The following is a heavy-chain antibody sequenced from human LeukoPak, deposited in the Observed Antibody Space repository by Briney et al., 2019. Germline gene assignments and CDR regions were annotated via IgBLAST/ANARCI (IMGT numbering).Heavy chain of an antibody. CDR3: AREGAGVRQLLFNWLDP. CDR2: IYYSGST. J-gene: IGHJ5*02. CDR1: GGSISSYY. D-gene: IGHD2-2*01. Sequence: SETLSLTCTVSGGSISSYYWSWIRQPPGKGLEWIGYIYYSGSTNYNPSLKSRVTISVDTSKNQFSLKLSSVTAADTAVYYCAREGAGVRQLLFNWLDPWGQGTLVTVSS. V-gene: IGHV4-59*01.